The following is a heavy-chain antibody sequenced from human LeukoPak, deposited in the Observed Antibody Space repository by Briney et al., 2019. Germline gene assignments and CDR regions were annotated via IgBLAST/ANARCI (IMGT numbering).Heavy chain of an antibody. D-gene: IGHD1-1*01. CDR1: GFIFSSYG. CDR3: VRDDELPDNGMDV. J-gene: IGHJ6*02. Sequence: GRSLGLSCAASGFIFSSYGMHWVRQAPGKGLEWVAAIGSDGRNKFYADSVKGRFTISRDNSKNILYLQMDRLSADDTAVYYCVRDDELPDNGMDVWGQGTTVTVS. V-gene: IGHV3-33*01. CDR2: IGSDGRNK.